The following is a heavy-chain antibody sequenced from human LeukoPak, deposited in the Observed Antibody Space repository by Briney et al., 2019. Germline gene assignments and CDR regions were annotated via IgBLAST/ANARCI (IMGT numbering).Heavy chain of an antibody. J-gene: IGHJ5*02. V-gene: IGHV3-30*18. Sequence: PGRSLRLSCAASGFTFSSYGMHWVRQAPGKGLEWVAVISYDGSNKYYADSVKGRFTISRDNSKNTLYLQMNSLRAEDTAVYYCAKDLKMGRQRGQYNWFDPWGQGTLVTVSS. CDR1: GFTFSSYG. D-gene: IGHD2-8*01. CDR3: AKDLKMGRQRGQYNWFDP. CDR2: ISYDGSNK.